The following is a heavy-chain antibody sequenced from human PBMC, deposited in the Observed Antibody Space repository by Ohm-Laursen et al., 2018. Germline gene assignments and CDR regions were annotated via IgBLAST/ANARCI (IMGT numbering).Heavy chain of an antibody. CDR1: SGSLSGYY. J-gene: IGHJ3*02. CDR3: ARRDAFDI. Sequence: TLSLTCTVSSGSLSGYYWNWIRQPAGKGLEWIGRIYTSGITNYSPSLKSRVTMSVDTSKNQFSLMLTSVTAADTAFYYCARRDAFDIWGQGIMVIVSS. CDR2: IYTSGIT. V-gene: IGHV4-4*07.